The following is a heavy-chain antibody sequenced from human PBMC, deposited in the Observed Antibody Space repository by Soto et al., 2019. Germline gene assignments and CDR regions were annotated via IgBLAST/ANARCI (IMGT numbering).Heavy chain of an antibody. CDR3: VTMVRGTTPFDY. CDR2: IGTEADT. CDR1: GFTFSSYA. Sequence: GGSLRLSCSASGFTFSSYAMHWVRQAPGKGLEYVSGIGTEADTYYADSVKGKFTMSRDNSRNTLYLQMNSLRGEDTALYFCVTMVRGTTPFDYWGQGTLVTVSS. J-gene: IGHJ4*02. D-gene: IGHD3-10*01. V-gene: IGHV3-64D*06.